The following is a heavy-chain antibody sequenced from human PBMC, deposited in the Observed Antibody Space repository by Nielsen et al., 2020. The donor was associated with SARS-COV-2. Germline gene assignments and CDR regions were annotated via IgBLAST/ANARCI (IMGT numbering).Heavy chain of an antibody. D-gene: IGHD6-13*01. CDR1: GYSFTSYW. J-gene: IGHJ5*02. CDR3: ARHSSSWYRDKNWFDP. CDR2: IDPSDSYT. Sequence: KVSCKGSGYSFTSYWISWVRQMPGKGLEWMGRIDPSDSYTNYSPSFQGHVTISADKSISTAYLQWSSLKASDTAMYYCARHSSSWYRDKNWFDPWGQGTLVTVSS. V-gene: IGHV5-10-1*01.